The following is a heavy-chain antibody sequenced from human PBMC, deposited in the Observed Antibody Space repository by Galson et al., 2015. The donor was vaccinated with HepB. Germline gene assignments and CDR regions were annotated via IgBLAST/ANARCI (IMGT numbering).Heavy chain of an antibody. Sequence: SVKVSCKASGYTFTSYYMHWVRQAPGQGLEWMGLINTSSSSTSYAQKFKGRVTMTRDKSTSTVYMELSSLRSEDTAVYYCARDTRSKERYFDWSRDAFDIWGQGTMVTVSS. CDR2: INTSSSST. J-gene: IGHJ3*02. D-gene: IGHD3-9*01. CDR3: ARDTRSKERYFDWSRDAFDI. CDR1: GYTFTSYY. V-gene: IGHV1-46*03.